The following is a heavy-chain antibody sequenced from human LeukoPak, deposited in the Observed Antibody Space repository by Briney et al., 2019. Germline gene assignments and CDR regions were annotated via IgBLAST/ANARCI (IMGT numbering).Heavy chain of an antibody. CDR3: TTGPGEHSDL. CDR2: IKQDGSEK. J-gene: IGHJ5*02. Sequence: GGSLRLSCAASGFTFSSYWMSWVRQAPGKGLEWVANIKQDGSEKYYVDSVKGRFTISRDNAKNSLYMQMNSLKTEDTALYYCTTGPGEHSDLWGQGTLVTVSS. V-gene: IGHV3-7*05. D-gene: IGHD4-17*01. CDR1: GFTFSSYW.